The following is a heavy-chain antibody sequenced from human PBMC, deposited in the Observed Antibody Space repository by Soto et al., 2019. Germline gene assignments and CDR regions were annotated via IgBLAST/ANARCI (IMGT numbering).Heavy chain of an antibody. CDR2: IIPIVGTA. Sequence: QVQLVQSGAEVKKPGSSVKVSCKASGGTFSSYAISWVRQAPGQGLEWRGGIIPIVGTANYAQKFQGRVTIASDKPTRTAYMELGSLRSEDPAVYYWARLVVVAAYYYYGMDVWGKGTTVTVS. CDR1: GGTFSSYA. CDR3: ARLVVVAAYYYYGMDV. D-gene: IGHD2-15*01. V-gene: IGHV1-69*06. J-gene: IGHJ6*04.